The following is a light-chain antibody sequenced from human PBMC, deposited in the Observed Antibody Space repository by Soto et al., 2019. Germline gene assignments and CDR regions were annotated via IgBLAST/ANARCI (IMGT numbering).Light chain of an antibody. CDR2: GAS. V-gene: IGKV3-20*01. Sequence: EIALTQFPGALSLSPGERVTLSCRASQTVSTTYLAWYQQKSGQAPKFLIYGASNRATGIPDRFSVSGSGTDFPLTISRLEPEDFAVYYCQQYGALPPTFGGGTKVEIK. CDR3: QQYGALPPT. CDR1: QTVSTTY. J-gene: IGKJ4*01.